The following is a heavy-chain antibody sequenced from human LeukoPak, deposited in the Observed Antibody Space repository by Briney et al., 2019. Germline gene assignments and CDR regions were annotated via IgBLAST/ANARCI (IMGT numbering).Heavy chain of an antibody. CDR1: GFTFSSYS. D-gene: IGHD5-12*01. Sequence: GGSLRLSCAASGFTFSSYSMNWVRQAPGKGLEWVSSISSSSSYIYYADSVKGRFTISRDNSKNTLYLQMNSLRAEDTAVYYCAREYSGYEFYYMDVWGKGTTVTVSS. CDR2: ISSSSSYI. CDR3: AREYSGYEFYYMDV. J-gene: IGHJ6*03. V-gene: IGHV3-21*01.